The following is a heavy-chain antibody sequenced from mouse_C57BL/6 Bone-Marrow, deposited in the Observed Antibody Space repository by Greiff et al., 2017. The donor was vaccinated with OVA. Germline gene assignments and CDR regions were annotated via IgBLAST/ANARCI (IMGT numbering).Heavy chain of an antibody. CDR2: IYPGDGDT. V-gene: IGHV1-82*01. J-gene: IGHJ4*01. CDR3: ARVSLLYRYYAMDY. CDR1: GYAFSSSW. D-gene: IGHD2-12*01. Sequence: QVQLQQSGPELVKPGASVKISCKASGYAFSSSWMNWVKQRPGKGLEWIGRIYPGDGDTNYNGKFKGKATLTADKSSSTAYMQLSSLTSEDSAVYFCARVSLLYRYYAMDYWGQGTSVTVSS.